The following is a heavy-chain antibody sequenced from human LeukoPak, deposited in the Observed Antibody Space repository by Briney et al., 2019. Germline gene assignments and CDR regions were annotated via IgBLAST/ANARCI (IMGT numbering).Heavy chain of an antibody. CDR1: GDSISNYY. J-gene: IGHJ4*02. Sequence: SETLSLTCTVSGDSISNYYWIWIRQPPGKGLEWIGHIYYSGSTNYNPSLKSRVTISVDTSKNQFSLKLSSVTAADTAVYYCARVGTYGSGSYLSWLDYWGQGTLVTVSS. CDR2: IYYSGST. CDR3: ARVGTYGSGSYLSWLDY. V-gene: IGHV4-59*01. D-gene: IGHD3-10*01.